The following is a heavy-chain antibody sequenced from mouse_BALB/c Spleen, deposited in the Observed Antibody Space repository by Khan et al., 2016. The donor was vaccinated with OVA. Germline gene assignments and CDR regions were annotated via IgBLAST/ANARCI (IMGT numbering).Heavy chain of an antibody. CDR1: GYSITSNYA. J-gene: IGHJ4*01. CDR2: ISYSGST. V-gene: IGHV3-2*02. Sequence: EVQLQESGPGLVKPSQSLSLTCTVTGYSITSNYAWSWIRQFPGNKLEWMGYISYSGSTNSNPSLKSRISVTRDTSENQFFLQLNSVTTEDTATYYCARQYYDGNALDYWGQGTSVTVSS. CDR3: ARQYYDGNALDY. D-gene: IGHD1-1*01.